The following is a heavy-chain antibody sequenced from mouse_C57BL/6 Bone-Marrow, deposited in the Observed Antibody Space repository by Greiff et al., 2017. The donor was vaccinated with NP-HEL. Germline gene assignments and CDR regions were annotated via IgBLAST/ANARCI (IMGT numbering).Heavy chain of an antibody. V-gene: IGHV1-50*01. Sequence: QVQLQQSGAELVKPGASVKLSCKASGYTFTSYWMQWVKQRPGQGLEWIGEIDPSDSYTNYNQKFKGKATLTVDTSSSTASMQLSSLTSVDSAVYYCQSSYYYGSSYVGYFDVWGTGTTVTVSS. CDR1: GYTFTSYW. D-gene: IGHD1-1*01. CDR3: QSSYYYGSSYVGYFDV. CDR2: IDPSDSYT. J-gene: IGHJ1*03.